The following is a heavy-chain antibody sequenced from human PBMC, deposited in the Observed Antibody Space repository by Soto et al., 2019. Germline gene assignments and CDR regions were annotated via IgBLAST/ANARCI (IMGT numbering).Heavy chain of an antibody. D-gene: IGHD2-15*01. J-gene: IGHJ5*02. CDR2: RYYSGGA. CDR1: GGSINHDY. Sequence: QVQLQESGPGLVKPSETLSLTCTVSGGSINHDYWSWIRQPPGKGLEWIGYRYYSGGAKYNPSLKSRVTISVDTSKNQFYLKLTSVTAADTAVYYCARLSVADWFDPWGQGIQVTVSS. CDR3: ARLSVADWFDP. V-gene: IGHV4-59*01.